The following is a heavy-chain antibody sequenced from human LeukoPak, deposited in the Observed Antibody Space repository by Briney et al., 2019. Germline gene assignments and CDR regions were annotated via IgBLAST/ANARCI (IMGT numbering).Heavy chain of an antibody. J-gene: IGHJ4*02. V-gene: IGHV3-74*01. Sequence: PGGSLRLSCAASGFTFSSYWMHWVRHAPGKGLVWVSRINSDGSSTSYADFVKGRFTISRDNAKNTLYLQMNSLRAEDTAVYYCARGYSGYDFDYWGQGTLVTVSS. CDR2: INSDGSST. CDR3: ARGYSGYDFDY. D-gene: IGHD5-12*01. CDR1: GFTFSSYW.